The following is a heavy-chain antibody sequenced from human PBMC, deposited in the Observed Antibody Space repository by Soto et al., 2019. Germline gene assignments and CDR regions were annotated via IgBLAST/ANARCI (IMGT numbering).Heavy chain of an antibody. CDR2: ISGDGSSV. CDR3: ATGASRNFFDY. D-gene: IGHD3-3*01. CDR1: GFIFSNNW. J-gene: IGHJ4*02. Sequence: GRSLRLFCAASGFIFSNNWMHWVRQTPEEGLVWVSRISGDGSSVYYEDSVRSRFIISRDNTRNTLYLHMDSLRAEDKGVYYCATGASRNFFDYWGLGTLVTVSS. V-gene: IGHV3-74*01.